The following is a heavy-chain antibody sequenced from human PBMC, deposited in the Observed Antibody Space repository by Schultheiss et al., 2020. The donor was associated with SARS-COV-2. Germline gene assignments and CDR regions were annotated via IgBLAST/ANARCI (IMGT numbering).Heavy chain of an antibody. CDR2: ISAYNGNT. Sequence: ASVKVSCKASGYTFTSYGISWVRQAPGQGLEWMGWISAYNGNTNYAQKLQGRVTMTTDTSTSTAYMELRSLRSEDTAIYYCARDQDSYGSGSYPFDYWGQGTLVTVSS. CDR3: ARDQDSYGSGSYPFDY. V-gene: IGHV1-18*01. D-gene: IGHD3-10*01. J-gene: IGHJ4*02. CDR1: GYTFTSYG.